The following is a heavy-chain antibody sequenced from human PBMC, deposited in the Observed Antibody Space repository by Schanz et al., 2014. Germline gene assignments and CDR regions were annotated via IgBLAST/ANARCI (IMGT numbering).Heavy chain of an antibody. CDR3: ARRGLRVDGVFDY. CDR1: GFNVSGNF. D-gene: IGHD4-17*01. CDR2: IQTGGNT. Sequence: EVQLVESGGVLIQPGGSLRLSCAASGFNVSGNFMSWVRQAPGKGLEWVSIIQTGGNTYYPDSVKGRFAISRDNSKNTVYLQMTSLRVEDTAVYYCARRGLRVDGVFDYWGQGTLVTVSS. J-gene: IGHJ4*02. V-gene: IGHV3-53*01.